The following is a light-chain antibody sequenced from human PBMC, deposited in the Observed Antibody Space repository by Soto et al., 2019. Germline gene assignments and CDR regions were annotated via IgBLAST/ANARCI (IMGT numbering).Light chain of an antibody. J-gene: IGKJ3*01. Sequence: AIRMTQSPSSFSSSTGDRATITCRASQGISSYLVWYQQKPGKAPKRLIYAASTLRSGVTSRFSSSGSGTEFTLAISCLLSEDFATYYCQQYYSYPFTFGPGTKVDIK. CDR1: QGISSY. V-gene: IGKV1-8*01. CDR2: AAS. CDR3: QQYYSYPFT.